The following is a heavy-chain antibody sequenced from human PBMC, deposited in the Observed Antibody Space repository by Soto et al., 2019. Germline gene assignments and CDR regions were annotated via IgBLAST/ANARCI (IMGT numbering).Heavy chain of an antibody. V-gene: IGHV1-18*01. Sequence: GASVKVSCKASGYTFTSYGISWVRQAPGQGLEWMGWISAYNGNTNYAQKLQGRVTMTTDTSTSTAYMELRSLRSDDTAVYYCARVMIDDFWSGSPLPSDYWGQGTLVTGSS. D-gene: IGHD3-3*01. CDR2: ISAYNGNT. CDR3: ARVMIDDFWSGSPLPSDY. J-gene: IGHJ4*02. CDR1: GYTFTSYG.